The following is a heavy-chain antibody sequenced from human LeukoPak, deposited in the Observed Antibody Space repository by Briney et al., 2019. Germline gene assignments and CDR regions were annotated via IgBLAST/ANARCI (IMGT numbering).Heavy chain of an antibody. Sequence: VASVTVSCKASGYTFTSYDINWVRQATGQGLEWMGWMNPNSGNTGYAQKFQGRVTMSRDTSINTAYMELHSLRSEDTAVYYCARGYSPTIRTTGNDYWGQGTLVTVSS. V-gene: IGHV1-8*02. CDR3: ARGYSPTIRTTGNDY. J-gene: IGHJ4*02. D-gene: IGHD1-1*01. CDR2: MNPNSGNT. CDR1: GYTFTSYD.